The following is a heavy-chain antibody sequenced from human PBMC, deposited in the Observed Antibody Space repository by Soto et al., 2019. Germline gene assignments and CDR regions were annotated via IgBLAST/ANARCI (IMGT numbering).Heavy chain of an antibody. CDR1: GFTFSSYA. J-gene: IGHJ4*02. Sequence: GGSLRLSCAASGFTFSSYAMHWVRQAPGKGLEWVAVISYDGSNKYYADSVKGRFTISRDNSKNTLYLQMNSLRAEDTAVYYCAREYGITGTTFDYWGQGTLVTVSS. CDR2: ISYDGSNK. V-gene: IGHV3-30-3*01. CDR3: AREYGITGTTFDY. D-gene: IGHD1-7*01.